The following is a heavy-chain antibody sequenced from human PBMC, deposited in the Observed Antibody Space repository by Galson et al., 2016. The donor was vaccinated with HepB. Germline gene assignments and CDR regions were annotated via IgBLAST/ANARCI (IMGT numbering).Heavy chain of an antibody. CDR3: ARVRCSPFRCQNWFDP. CDR1: GDSVSSNSAA. CDR2: TYYRSKWYN. J-gene: IGHJ5*02. V-gene: IGHV6-1*01. Sequence: CAISGDSVSSNSAAWTWIMQSPLRGLEWLGRTYYRSKWYNDYAVSVKSRISIHPDTSKNQFSLQLNSVTPEDTAVYYCARVRCSPFRCQNWFDPWGQGTLVTVSS. D-gene: IGHD2-15*01.